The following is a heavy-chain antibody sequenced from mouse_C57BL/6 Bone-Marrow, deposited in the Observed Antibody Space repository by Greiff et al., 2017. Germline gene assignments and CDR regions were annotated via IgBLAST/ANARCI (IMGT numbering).Heavy chain of an antibody. Sequence: EVMLVESGGGLVKPGGSLKLSCAASGFTFSSYAMSWVRQTPEKRLEWVATISDGGSYTYYPDNVKGRFTISRDNAKNNLYLQMSHLKSEDTAMYYCAREDDDDEGLANWGQGTLVTVSA. D-gene: IGHD2-4*01. CDR2: ISDGGSYT. V-gene: IGHV5-4*01. CDR1: GFTFSSYA. J-gene: IGHJ3*01. CDR3: AREDDDDEGLAN.